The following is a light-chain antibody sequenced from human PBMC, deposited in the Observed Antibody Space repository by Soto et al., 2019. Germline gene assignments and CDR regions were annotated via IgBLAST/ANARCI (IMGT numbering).Light chain of an antibody. V-gene: IGKV2-30*02. CDR2: EVS. Sequence: DVVMTQSPLSLPVTLGQPASISCRSSYSLIHSDGDTYLNWFQQRPGQSPRRLIYEVSNRDSGVPDRFSGSGSGTDFTLKISRVEAEDVGIYYCMQGTHWPWTFGQGTKVEIK. J-gene: IGKJ1*01. CDR1: YSLIHSDGDTY. CDR3: MQGTHWPWT.